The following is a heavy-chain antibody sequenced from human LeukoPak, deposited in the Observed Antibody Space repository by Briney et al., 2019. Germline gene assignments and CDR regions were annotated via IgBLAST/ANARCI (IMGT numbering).Heavy chain of an antibody. J-gene: IGHJ3*02. Sequence: PSETLSLTCTVSGGPISSYHWSWIRQPPGKGLEWIGYIYDSGSTKYNPYLKSRVNLSVDTPKNQFSLKLSSVTAADTAVFSCASLTPADAFDIWGQGTMVTVSS. CDR2: IYDSGST. V-gene: IGHV4-59*01. D-gene: IGHD2-15*01. CDR1: GGPISSYH. CDR3: ASLTPADAFDI.